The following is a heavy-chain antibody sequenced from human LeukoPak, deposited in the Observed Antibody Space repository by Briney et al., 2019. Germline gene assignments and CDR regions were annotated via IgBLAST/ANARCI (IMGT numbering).Heavy chain of an antibody. CDR2: IIPIFGTA. Sequence: SVKVSCKASGGTFSSYAISWVRQAPGQGLEWMGGIIPIFGTANYAQKFQGRVAITADESTSTAYMELSSLRSEDTAVYYCASYIVVVTAIRPLDYWGQGTLVTVSS. D-gene: IGHD2-21*02. V-gene: IGHV1-69*13. CDR3: ASYIVVVTAIRPLDY. J-gene: IGHJ4*02. CDR1: GGTFSSYA.